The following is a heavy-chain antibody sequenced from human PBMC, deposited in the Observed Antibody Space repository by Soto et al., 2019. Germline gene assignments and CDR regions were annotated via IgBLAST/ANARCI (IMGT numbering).Heavy chain of an antibody. V-gene: IGHV4-30-4*01. Sequence: SETLSLTCSVSGGSISSGDYYWSGIRQPPGKGLEWIGYIYYSGSTYYNPSLKSRVTISVDTSKNQFSLKLSSVTAADTAVYYCARAPSGNYFDYWGQGTLVTVSS. CDR2: IYYSGST. CDR3: ARAPSGNYFDY. J-gene: IGHJ4*02. CDR1: GGSISSGDYY. D-gene: IGHD6-25*01.